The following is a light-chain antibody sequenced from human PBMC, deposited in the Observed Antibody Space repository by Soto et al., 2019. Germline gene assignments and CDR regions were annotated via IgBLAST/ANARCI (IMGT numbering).Light chain of an antibody. CDR3: QQYGSSPPT. V-gene: IGKV3-20*01. Sequence: EIVLTQSPRTLALYAGDRVTLSCRASQSVSTNYLSWYQQKPGHAPMLLIYGASSRATGIPDKFSGSGSGTDFTLTISRLEPEDFAVYYCQQYGSSPPTFGQGTKVDIK. CDR1: QSVSTNY. CDR2: GAS. J-gene: IGKJ1*01.